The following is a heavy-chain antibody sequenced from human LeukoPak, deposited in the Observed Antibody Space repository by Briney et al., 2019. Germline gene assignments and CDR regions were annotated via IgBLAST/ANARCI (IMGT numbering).Heavy chain of an antibody. CDR2: INHSGST. CDR1: GGSFSGYY. V-gene: IGHV4-34*01. J-gene: IGHJ3*02. D-gene: IGHD2-15*01. CDR3: ARGGDIVVVVAATGAFDI. Sequence: PSETLSLTCAVYGGSFSGYYWSWIRQPPGKGLEWIGEINHSGSTNYNPSLKSRVTISVDTSKNQFSLKLSSVTAADTAVYYCARGGDIVVVVAATGAFDIWGQGTMVTVSS.